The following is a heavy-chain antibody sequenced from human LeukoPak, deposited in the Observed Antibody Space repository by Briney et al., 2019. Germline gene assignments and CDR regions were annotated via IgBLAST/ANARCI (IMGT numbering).Heavy chain of an antibody. CDR3: ARRGSSRRYYFDS. J-gene: IGHJ4*02. D-gene: IGHD2-2*01. CDR1: GGCISSSSYY. CDR2: VYYLGTT. V-gene: IGHV4-39*01. Sequence: SATQSLICPVTGGCISSSSYYWGWIRQPPGKGLVWIGSVYYLGTTYYNPSLKSRVAISIDTSKSQCSLELSSVTAADTAVYYCARRGSSRRYYFDSWGQGTLVTVSS.